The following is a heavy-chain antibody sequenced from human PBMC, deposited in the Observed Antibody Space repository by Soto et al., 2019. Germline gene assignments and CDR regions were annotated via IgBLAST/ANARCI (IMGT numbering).Heavy chain of an antibody. J-gene: IGHJ4*02. D-gene: IGHD3-16*01. CDR3: ARVHYDYIWGSPQGPFDY. V-gene: IGHV4-31*03. Sequence: SETLSLTCTVSGGSISSGGYYWSWIRQHPGKGLEWIGYIYYSGSTYYNPSLKSRVTISVDTSKNQFSLKLSSVTAADTAVYYCARVHYDYIWGSPQGPFDYWGQGTLVTVSS. CDR1: GGSISSGGYY. CDR2: IYYSGST.